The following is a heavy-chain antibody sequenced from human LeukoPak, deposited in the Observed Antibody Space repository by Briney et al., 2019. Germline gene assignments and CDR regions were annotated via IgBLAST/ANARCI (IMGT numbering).Heavy chain of an antibody. V-gene: IGHV1-46*01. Sequence: GASVKVSCKASGYTFTGYYMHWVRQAPGQGLEWMGIINPSGGSTSYAQKFQGRVTMTRDTSTSTVYMELSSLRSEDTAVYYCARDFQDGSSSSIYYYYGMDVWGQGTTVTVSS. D-gene: IGHD6-6*01. CDR1: GYTFTGYY. CDR3: ARDFQDGSSSSIYYYYGMDV. CDR2: INPSGGST. J-gene: IGHJ6*02.